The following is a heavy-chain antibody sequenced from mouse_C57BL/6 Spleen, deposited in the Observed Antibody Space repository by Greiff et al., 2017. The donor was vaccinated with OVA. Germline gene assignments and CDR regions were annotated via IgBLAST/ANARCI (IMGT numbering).Heavy chain of an antibody. D-gene: IGHD1-3*01. Sequence: EVQLQESGPGLVKPSQSLSLTCSVTGYSITSGYYWNWIRQFPGNKLEWMGYISYDGSNNYNPSLKNRISITRDTSKNQFFLKLNSVTTEDTATYYCARGKELYYAMDYWGQGTSVTVSS. CDR3: ARGKELYYAMDY. J-gene: IGHJ4*01. CDR2: ISYDGSN. V-gene: IGHV3-6*01. CDR1: GYSITSGYY.